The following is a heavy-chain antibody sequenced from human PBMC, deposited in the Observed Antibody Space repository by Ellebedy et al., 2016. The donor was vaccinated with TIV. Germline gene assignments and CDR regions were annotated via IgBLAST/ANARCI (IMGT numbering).Heavy chain of an antibody. D-gene: IGHD2-15*01. J-gene: IGHJ4*02. Sequence: SETLSLTXTVSGGSISSYYWSWIRQPPGKGLEWIGYIYYSGSTNYNPSLKSRVTISVDTSKNQFSLKLSSVTAADTAVYYCARLRYCSGGSCYSQPAEFDYWGQGTLVTVSS. V-gene: IGHV4-59*08. CDR3: ARLRYCSGGSCYSQPAEFDY. CDR1: GGSISSYY. CDR2: IYYSGST.